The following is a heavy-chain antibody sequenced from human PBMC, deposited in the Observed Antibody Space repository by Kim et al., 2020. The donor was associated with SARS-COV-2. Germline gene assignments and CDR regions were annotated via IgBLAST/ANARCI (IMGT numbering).Heavy chain of an antibody. V-gene: IGHV3-21*01. CDR3: ARGGPYCGGDCYDY. D-gene: IGHD2-21*01. Sequence: ADSVKGRFPISRDNAKNSLYLQMNSLRAEDTAVYYCARGGPYCGGDCYDYWGQGTLVTVSS. J-gene: IGHJ4*02.